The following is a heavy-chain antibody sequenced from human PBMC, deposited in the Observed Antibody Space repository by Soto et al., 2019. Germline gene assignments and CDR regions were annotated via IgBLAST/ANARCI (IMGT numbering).Heavy chain of an antibody. CDR3: ARQGSNEDYYYGMDV. CDR2: IIRIFGTP. Sequence: QVQLVQSGAEVKKPGSSVKVSCKASGGTFSSYAINWVRQAPGQGLEWMGGIIRIFGTPDYAQRFQGRVTIRADEARSTDYMDLSSLRSEDTAVYYCARQGSNEDYYYGMDVWGQGTTVTVSS. V-gene: IGHV1-69*12. CDR1: GGTFSSYA. J-gene: IGHJ6*02. D-gene: IGHD3-10*01.